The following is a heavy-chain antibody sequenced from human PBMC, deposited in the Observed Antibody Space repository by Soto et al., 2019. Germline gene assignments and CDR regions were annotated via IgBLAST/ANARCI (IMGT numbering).Heavy chain of an antibody. CDR1: GFTFSSYG. CDR2: ISYDGSNK. D-gene: IGHD2-2*01. J-gene: IGHJ6*02. V-gene: IGHV3-30*18. CDR3: AKAHRSSTRGDNPYYYYYGMDV. Sequence: SLRLSCAASGFTFSSYGMHWVRLAPGKGLEWVAVISYDGSNKYNADSVKGRFTISRDNSKNTLYLQMNSLRAEDTAVYYCAKAHRSSTRGDNPYYYYYGMDVWGQVTTVTVSS.